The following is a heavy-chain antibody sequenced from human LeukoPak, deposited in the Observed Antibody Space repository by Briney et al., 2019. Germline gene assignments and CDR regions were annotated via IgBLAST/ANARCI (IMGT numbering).Heavy chain of an antibody. CDR1: DDSISDYY. V-gene: IGHV4-59*01. CDR2: FYNSGRS. Sequence: TSETLSLTCTVSDDSISDYYRGWIRQPPGKGLEWIGYFYNSGRSTYNPSLKSRVTTSADTSKNHFSLKLNSVTTADTAVYYCTRGAGWLIDYWGQGILVTVSS. J-gene: IGHJ4*02. CDR3: TRGAGWLIDY. D-gene: IGHD3-16*01.